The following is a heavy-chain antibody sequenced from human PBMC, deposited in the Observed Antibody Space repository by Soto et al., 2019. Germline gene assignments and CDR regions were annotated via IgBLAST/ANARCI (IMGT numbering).Heavy chain of an antibody. V-gene: IGHV1-24*01. J-gene: IGHJ3*02. CDR3: ATVMHNWNDIPAFDI. Sequence: ASVKVSCKVSGYTLTELSIHWVRQAPGKGLEWMGGFDPEDGETIYAQKFQGIVTMTEDTTTDTAYMELSSLRSEDTVVYYCATVMHNWNDIPAFDIWGQGTMVTVSS. D-gene: IGHD1-20*01. CDR2: FDPEDGET. CDR1: GYTLTELS.